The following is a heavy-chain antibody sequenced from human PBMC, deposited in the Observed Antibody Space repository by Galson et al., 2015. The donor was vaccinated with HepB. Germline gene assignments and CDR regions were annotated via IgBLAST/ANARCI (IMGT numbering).Heavy chain of an antibody. Sequence: SVKVSCKASGYTFSSHGISWVRQAPGQGLEWMGWISVYNHNTNYAQKFQDRVTMTTDTSTNTAYMELGSLTSDDTAVYYCARELDSSGYLGRWDYWGQGTLVTVSS. V-gene: IGHV1-18*01. CDR2: ISVYNHNT. CDR3: ARELDSSGYLGRWDY. D-gene: IGHD3-22*01. CDR1: GYTFSSHG. J-gene: IGHJ4*02.